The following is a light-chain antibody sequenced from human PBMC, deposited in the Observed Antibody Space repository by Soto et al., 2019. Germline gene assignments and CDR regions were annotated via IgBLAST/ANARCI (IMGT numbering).Light chain of an antibody. CDR2: LGS. CDR1: QSRLHSNGYNY. CDR3: MQPLQTPRT. J-gene: IGKJ1*01. Sequence: DIVMTQSPLSLPVTPGEPASISCRSSQSRLHSNGYNYLDWYLQKPGQSPQLLIYLGSNRSSGVPDRFSGSGSGTDFTLKISRVEADDVGVYYCMQPLQTPRTFGQGTKVEIK. V-gene: IGKV2-28*01.